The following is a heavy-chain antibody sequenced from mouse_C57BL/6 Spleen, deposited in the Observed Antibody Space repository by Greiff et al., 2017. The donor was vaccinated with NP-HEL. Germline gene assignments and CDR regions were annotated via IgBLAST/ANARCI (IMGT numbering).Heavy chain of an antibody. J-gene: IGHJ2*01. CDR2: IDPEDGET. CDR1: GFNIKDYY. CDR3: TITTVVATDY. Sequence: EVQVVESGAELVKPGASVKLSCTASGFNIKDYYMHWVKQRTEQGLEWIGRIDPEDGETKYAPKFQGKATITADTSSNTAYLQLSSLTSEDTAVYYCTITTVVATDYWGQGTTLTVSS. D-gene: IGHD1-1*01. V-gene: IGHV14-2*01.